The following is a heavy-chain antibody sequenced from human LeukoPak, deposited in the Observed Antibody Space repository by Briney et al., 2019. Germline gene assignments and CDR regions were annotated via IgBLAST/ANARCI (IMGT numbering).Heavy chain of an antibody. CDR2: IYTTGSR. CDR1: GSSIGTYS. J-gene: IGHJ3*02. CDR3: ARHRAEMATITDDAFDM. Sequence: PSETLSLTCTVSGSSIGTYSWSWIRQPPGKGLEWVGYIYTTGSRHYNPSLKSRGTMSLDTSKNQFSLRLSSVTAADTAVFYCARHRAEMATITDDAFDMWGQGTILTASS. V-gene: IGHV4-4*09. D-gene: IGHD5-24*01.